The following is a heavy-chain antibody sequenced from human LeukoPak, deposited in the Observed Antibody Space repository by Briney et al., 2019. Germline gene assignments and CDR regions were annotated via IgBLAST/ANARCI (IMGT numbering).Heavy chain of an antibody. V-gene: IGHV4-34*01. CDR3: ASRYHPPAAMAASSSWFDP. CDR2: INHIGST. D-gene: IGHD2-2*01. J-gene: IGHJ5*02. Sequence: SETLSLTCAVYGGSFSGYHWSWIRQPPGKGLEWIGEINHIGSTNYNPSLKSRVTISVDMSKNQFSLKLTSVTAADTAVYYCASRYHPPAAMAASSSWFDPWGQGTLVTVSS. CDR1: GGSFSGYH.